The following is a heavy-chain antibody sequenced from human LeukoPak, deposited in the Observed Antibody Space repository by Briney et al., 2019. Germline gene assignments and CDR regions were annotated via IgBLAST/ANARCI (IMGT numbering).Heavy chain of an antibody. CDR1: GFTFSSYE. J-gene: IGHJ4*02. CDR2: ISSSGSTI. V-gene: IGHV3-48*03. Sequence: PGGSLSLSCAASGFTFSSYEMNWVRQAPGKGLEWVSYISSSGSTIYYADSVKGRFTISRDNAKNSLYLQMNSLRAEDTAVYYCARVRGWSHLPYYWGQGTLVTVSS. CDR3: ARVRGWSHLPYY. D-gene: IGHD6-19*01.